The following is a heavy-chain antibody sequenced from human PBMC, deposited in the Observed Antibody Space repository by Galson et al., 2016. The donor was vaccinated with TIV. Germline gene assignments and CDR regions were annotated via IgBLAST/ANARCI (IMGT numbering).Heavy chain of an antibody. Sequence: SLRLSCAASGFSFSDYFMTWIRQPPGKGLEWVTAISGGGGNIYYADSVKGRFTISRDNSRDTLYMQMNSLRDEDTAVYYCVKVPSSGFTYYYAMDVWGQGTTVTVSS. CDR1: GFSFSDYF. D-gene: IGHD6-19*01. CDR2: ISGGGGNI. V-gene: IGHV3-23*01. CDR3: VKVPSSGFTYYYAMDV. J-gene: IGHJ6*02.